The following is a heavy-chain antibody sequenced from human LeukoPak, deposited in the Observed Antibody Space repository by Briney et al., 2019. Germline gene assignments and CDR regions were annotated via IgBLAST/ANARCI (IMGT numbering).Heavy chain of an antibody. D-gene: IGHD1-26*01. V-gene: IGHV1-8*01. Sequence: ASVKVSCTASGYTFTSYDINWVRQATGQGLEWMGWMNPNSGNTGYAQKFQGRVTMTRNTSISTAYMELSSLRSEDTAVYYCARGIVGATGFDYWGQGTLVTVSS. CDR2: MNPNSGNT. CDR3: ARGIVGATGFDY. J-gene: IGHJ4*02. CDR1: GYTFTSYD.